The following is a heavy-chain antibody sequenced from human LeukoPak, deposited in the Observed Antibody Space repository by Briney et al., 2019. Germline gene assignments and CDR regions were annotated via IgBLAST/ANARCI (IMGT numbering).Heavy chain of an antibody. CDR3: ARMDAKMVSTFDP. Sequence: SETLSLTCAVYGGSFSGYYWSWIRQPPGKGLEWIGEINHSGSTNYNPSLKSRVTISVDTSKNQFSLKLSSVTAADTAVYYCARMDAKMVSTFDPWGQGTLVTVSS. CDR1: GGSFSGYY. CDR2: INHSGST. J-gene: IGHJ5*02. V-gene: IGHV4-34*01. D-gene: IGHD3-22*01.